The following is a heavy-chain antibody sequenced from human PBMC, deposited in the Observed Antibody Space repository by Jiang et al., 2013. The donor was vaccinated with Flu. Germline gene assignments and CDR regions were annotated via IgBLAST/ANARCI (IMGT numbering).Heavy chain of an antibody. V-gene: IGHV1-18*01. D-gene: IGHD2-8*02. Sequence: GAEVKKPGASVKVSCKASGYTFTSHGINWVRQAPGQGLEWMGWISLYSGNTIYAQRFQGRVTMTTDASTSTAYMEVRSLRSDDTAMYYCTRVSGGAPVYYFDYWGQG. J-gene: IGHJ4*02. CDR1: GYTFTSHG. CDR2: ISLYSGNT. CDR3: TRVSGGAPVYYFDY.